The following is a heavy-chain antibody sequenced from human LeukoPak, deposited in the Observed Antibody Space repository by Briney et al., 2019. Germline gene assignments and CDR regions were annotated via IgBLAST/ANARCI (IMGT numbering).Heavy chain of an antibody. V-gene: IGHV3-73*01. CDR2: IRSTANGYAT. D-gene: IGHD1-26*01. CDR3: ARDGGGSYLPYYFDY. CDR1: GFTFSGSA. J-gene: IGHJ4*02. Sequence: GGSLRLSCAASGFTFSGSALHWVRQASGKGLEWVGRIRSTANGYATAYAASVKGRFTISRDNAKNSLYLQMNSLRAEDTAVYYCARDGGGSYLPYYFDYWGQGTLVTVSS.